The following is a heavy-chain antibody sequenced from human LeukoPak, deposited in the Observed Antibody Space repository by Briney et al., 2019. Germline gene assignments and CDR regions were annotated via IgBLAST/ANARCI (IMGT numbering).Heavy chain of an antibody. V-gene: IGHV3-23*01. CDR3: AKCPGSANCYTSFDY. D-gene: IGHD2-2*02. CDR1: GFTFSSYA. CDR2: ISNSGDTT. J-gene: IGHJ4*02. Sequence: GGSLRLSCAASGFTFSSYAMSWVRQAPGKGLEWISGISNSGDTTYDADSVKGRFTISRDNSKNTLYLQMNSLRAEDTAVYYCAKCPGSANCYTSFDYWGQGTLVTVSS.